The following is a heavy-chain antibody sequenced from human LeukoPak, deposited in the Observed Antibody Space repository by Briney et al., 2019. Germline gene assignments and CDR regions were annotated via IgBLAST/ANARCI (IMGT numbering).Heavy chain of an antibody. CDR3: VKDSPPRYSGSPPAY. CDR2: IGTGDDT. Sequence: PGGSLRLSCAASGFTFSTYDMHWVRQVTGKGLEWVSAIGTGDDTYYLGSVKGRFTISRENAKNVLYLQMSSLRAEDTAVYYCVKDSPPRYSGSPPAYWGQGTLVTVSS. V-gene: IGHV3-13*01. J-gene: IGHJ4*02. D-gene: IGHD1-26*01. CDR1: GFTFSTYD.